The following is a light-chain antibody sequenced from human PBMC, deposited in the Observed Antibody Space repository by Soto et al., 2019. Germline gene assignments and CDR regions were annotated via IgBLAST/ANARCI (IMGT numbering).Light chain of an antibody. CDR2: GPS. J-gene: IGKJ1*01. Sequence: EIVMTQSPGTLSVSPGERATLSCRASQSVGGNLAWYQQKPGQAPRLLLYGPSTRATGIPARFSGSGSGTEFTLTISSLQSEDFAVYYCQQYNNWPRTFGQGTKVEVK. V-gene: IGKV3-15*01. CDR1: QSVGGN. CDR3: QQYNNWPRT.